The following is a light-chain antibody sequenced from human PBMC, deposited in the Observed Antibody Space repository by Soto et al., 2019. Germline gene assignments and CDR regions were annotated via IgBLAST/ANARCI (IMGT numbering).Light chain of an antibody. V-gene: IGLV2-14*01. CDR2: EVS. CDR1: SSDIGAYNY. J-gene: IGLJ1*01. CDR3: FSFTTDWNHV. Sequence: QSVLTQPASVSGSPGQSITISCTGSSSDIGAYNYVSWFQQYPGKAPKLIISEVSNRPSGVSNRFSGSKSGTAASLTISGLQTEDEADYFCFSFTTDWNHVLGNGTKLTVL.